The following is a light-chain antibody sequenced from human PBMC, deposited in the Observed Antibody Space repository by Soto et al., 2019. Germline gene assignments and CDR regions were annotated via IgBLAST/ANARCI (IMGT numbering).Light chain of an antibody. V-gene: IGKV1-39*01. Sequence: DIQMPQSPSSLSASVGDRVTITCRASQSIRNYLNWYQQKPGKVPKLLIYTASSLQGGVPSRFSGSGSGTDFTLTISSLQPEDFATYYCQQSYSTPRDFGQGTKVDIK. CDR3: QQSYSTPRD. J-gene: IGKJ1*01. CDR2: TAS. CDR1: QSIRNY.